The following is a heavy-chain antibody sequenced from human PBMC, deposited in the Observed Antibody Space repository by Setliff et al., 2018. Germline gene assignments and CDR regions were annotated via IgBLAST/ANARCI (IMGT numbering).Heavy chain of an antibody. CDR3: AMTGDRGYSGYER. J-gene: IGHJ4*02. V-gene: IGHV4-4*08. CDR1: VGSISSQD. Sequence: PSETLSLTCTVSVGSISSQDWSWIRPPPGKGLEWIGYVYSSGITNYNPSLKSRVTISVDTSKNQFSLKLSSVTAADTAVYYCAMTGDRGYSGYERWGQGTLVTVSS. D-gene: IGHD5-12*01. CDR2: VYSSGIT.